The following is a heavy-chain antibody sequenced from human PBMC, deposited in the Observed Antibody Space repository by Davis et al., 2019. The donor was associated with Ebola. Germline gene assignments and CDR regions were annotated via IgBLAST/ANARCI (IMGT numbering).Heavy chain of an antibody. CDR2: INHSGST. Sequence: MPSETLSLTCAVYGWSFSGYYWSWIRQPPGKGLEWIGEINHSGSTNYNPSLKSRVTISVDTSKNPFSLKLSSVTAADTAVYYCAGYCGGDCSHHFDYWGQGTLVTVSS. D-gene: IGHD2-21*02. CDR1: GWSFSGYY. V-gene: IGHV4-34*01. CDR3: AGYCGGDCSHHFDY. J-gene: IGHJ4*02.